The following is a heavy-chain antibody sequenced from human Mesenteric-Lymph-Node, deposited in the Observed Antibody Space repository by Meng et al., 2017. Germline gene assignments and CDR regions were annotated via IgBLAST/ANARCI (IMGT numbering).Heavy chain of an antibody. CDR2: SNHSGST. D-gene: IGHD5-12*01. J-gene: IGHJ4*02. V-gene: IGHV4-34*01. CDR3: ARGLGILLWLRSDYFDY. CDR1: GGSFSGYY. Sequence: GSLRLSCAVYGGSFSGYYWSWIRQPPGKGLEWIGESNHSGSTNYNPSLKSRVTISVDTSKNQFSLKLSSVTAADTAVYYCARGLGILLWLRSDYFDYWGQGTLVTVSS.